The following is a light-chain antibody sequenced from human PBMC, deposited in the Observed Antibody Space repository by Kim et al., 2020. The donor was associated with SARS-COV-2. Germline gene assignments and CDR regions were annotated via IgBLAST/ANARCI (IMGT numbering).Light chain of an antibody. CDR3: CSYSSDNTWL. J-gene: IGLJ2*01. Sequence: QSALTQPASVSASPGQSVTISCTGNSSDIGSHNRVSWYRVPPYEMPPDSTPKLMIYDVSHRPSAVPERVSGSKSGNTASLTISGLQAEDEGDYYCCSYSSDNTWLFGGGTQLTVL. CDR1: SSDIGSHNR. CDR2: DVS. V-gene: IGLV2-18*02.